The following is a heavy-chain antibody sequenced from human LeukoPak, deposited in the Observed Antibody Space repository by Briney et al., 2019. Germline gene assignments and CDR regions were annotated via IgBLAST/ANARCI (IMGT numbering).Heavy chain of an antibody. Sequence: SQTLSLTCTVSGGSISSGGYYWSWIRQRPGKGLEWIGYIYYSGSTYYHPSLKSRVTISVDTSKNQFSLKLSSVTAADTAVYYCARGPPNYYDSSGYWKGSAFDIWGQGTMVTVSS. CDR3: ARGPPNYYDSSGYWKGSAFDI. D-gene: IGHD3-22*01. V-gene: IGHV4-31*03. J-gene: IGHJ3*02. CDR1: GGSISSGGYY. CDR2: IYYSGST.